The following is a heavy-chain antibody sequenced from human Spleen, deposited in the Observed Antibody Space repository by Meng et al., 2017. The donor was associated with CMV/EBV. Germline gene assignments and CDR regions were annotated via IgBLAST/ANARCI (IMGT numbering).Heavy chain of an antibody. CDR3: VRVELAFDY. CDR1: GLPFNALG. J-gene: IGHJ4*02. D-gene: IGHD5-24*01. V-gene: IGHV3-20*04. CDR2: INWDADNA. Sequence: SGATPGLPFNALGLNWDSQSPGRRLDWVSGINWDADNAHYAESVKGRFTIFGDNAKNSLYLQMNSLRAEDKAFYYCVRVELAFDYWGQGTLVTVSS.